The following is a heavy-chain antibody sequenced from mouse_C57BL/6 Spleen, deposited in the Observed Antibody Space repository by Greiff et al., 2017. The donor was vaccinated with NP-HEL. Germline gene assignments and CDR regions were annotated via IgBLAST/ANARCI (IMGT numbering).Heavy chain of an antibody. Sequence: QVQLQQPGTELVKPGASVKLSCKASGYTFTSYWMHWVKQRPGQGLEWIGNINPSNGGTNYNEKFKSKATLTVDKSTSTAYMQLISLTSEDSAFYYCARRDTTVVAHDYWGQGTTLTVSS. J-gene: IGHJ2*01. CDR3: ARRDTTVVAHDY. CDR1: GYTFTSYW. CDR2: INPSNGGT. V-gene: IGHV1-53*01. D-gene: IGHD1-1*01.